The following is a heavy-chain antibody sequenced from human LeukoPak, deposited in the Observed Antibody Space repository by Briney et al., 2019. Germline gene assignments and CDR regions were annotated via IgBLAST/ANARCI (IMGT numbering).Heavy chain of an antibody. CDR1: GFPFNAYW. V-gene: IGHV3-7*03. CDR2: IRQDGDTK. D-gene: IGHD6-13*01. CDR3: ARSLPYGTTWYGRFAF. J-gene: IGHJ4*02. Sequence: GGSLRLSCAASGFPFNAYWMTWVRQAPGKGLEWVANIRQDGDTKYYVDSVKGRFTISRDNAMNSLYLQMNNLRAEDTAIYYCARSLPYGTTWYGRFAFWGQGTLVTVSS.